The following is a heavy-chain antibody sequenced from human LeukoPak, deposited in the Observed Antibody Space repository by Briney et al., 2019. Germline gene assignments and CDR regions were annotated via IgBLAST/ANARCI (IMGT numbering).Heavy chain of an antibody. V-gene: IGHV3-11*04. Sequence: PGGSLRLSCAASGFTFSDSYMTWVRQAPGKGVEWVAYISGSGHDINYSDSVKGRFTISRDNAKNSLYLQMNSLRAEDTAVYYCAVSPMVRGVTYFDYWGQGTLVTVSS. CDR1: GFTFSDSY. J-gene: IGHJ4*02. CDR2: ISGSGHDI. D-gene: IGHD3-10*01. CDR3: AVSPMVRGVTYFDY.